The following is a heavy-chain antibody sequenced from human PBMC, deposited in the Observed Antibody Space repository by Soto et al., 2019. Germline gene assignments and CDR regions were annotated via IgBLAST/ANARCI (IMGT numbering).Heavy chain of an antibody. J-gene: IGHJ4*02. CDR2: INAGNGNT. CDR1: GYTFTSYA. D-gene: IGHD4-17*01. Sequence: VASVKVSCKASGYTFTSYAMHWVRQAPGQRLEWMGWINAGNGNTKYSQKFQGRVTITRDTSASTAYMELSSLRSEDTAVYYCARDHWLTVTTTCFDYWGQATLVTVSS. V-gene: IGHV1-3*01. CDR3: ARDHWLTVTTTCFDY.